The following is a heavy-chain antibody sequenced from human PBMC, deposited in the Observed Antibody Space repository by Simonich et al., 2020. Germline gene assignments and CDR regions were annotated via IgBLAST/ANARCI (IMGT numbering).Heavy chain of an antibody. J-gene: IGHJ4*02. D-gene: IGHD6-6*01. Sequence: QLQLQESGPGLVKPSETLSLTCTVSGGSISSSSYYWGWIRQPTGKGLEWIGSIYYSGSTYYNPSLKSRVTISVDTSKNQFSLKLSSVTAADTAVYYCARWAYSSSYFDYWGQGTLVTVSS. CDR2: IYYSGST. CDR1: GGSISSSSYY. CDR3: ARWAYSSSYFDY. V-gene: IGHV4-39*01.